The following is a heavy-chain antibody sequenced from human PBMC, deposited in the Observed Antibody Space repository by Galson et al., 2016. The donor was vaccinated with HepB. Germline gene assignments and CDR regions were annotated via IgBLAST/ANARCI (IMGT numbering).Heavy chain of an antibody. D-gene: IGHD3-9*01. CDR3: AGLLASGYGTGRLDY. CDR2: ISYSGNT. CDR1: GDFSSPYY. V-gene: IGHV4-59*01. J-gene: IGHJ4*02. Sequence: SETLSLTCTVSGDFSSPYYWSWIRQPPEKGLEWLGYISYSGNTNYNPSLKSRVTISIDTSKNQFSLKLNSVTAADTAVYYCAGLLASGYGTGRLDYWGQGTLAPVSS.